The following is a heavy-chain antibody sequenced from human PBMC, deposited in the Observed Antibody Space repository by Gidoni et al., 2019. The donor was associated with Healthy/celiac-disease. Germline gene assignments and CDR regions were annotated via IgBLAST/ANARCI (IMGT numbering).Heavy chain of an antibody. CDR2: ISWDGGST. Sequence: EVQLVESGGVVVQPGGSLRLSCAASGFTFVVYALHWVRQAPGKGLEWVYLISWDGGSTYYADSVKGRFTISRDNSKNALYLQMNSLRAEDTALYYCAKDMRSAGQHLTGYMGAFDTWGQGTMVTVSS. D-gene: IGHD5-18*01. J-gene: IGHJ3*02. CDR1: GFTFVVYA. CDR3: AKDMRSAGQHLTGYMGAFDT. V-gene: IGHV3-43D*03.